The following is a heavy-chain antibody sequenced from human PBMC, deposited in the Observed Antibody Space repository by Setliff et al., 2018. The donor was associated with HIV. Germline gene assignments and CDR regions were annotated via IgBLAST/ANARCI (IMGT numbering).Heavy chain of an antibody. CDR3: AGDLGGSYLRYFDL. CDR2: VYYSGST. V-gene: IGHV4-61*08. D-gene: IGHD1-26*01. J-gene: IGHJ2*01. CDR1: GGSISSGGYY. Sequence: SETLSLTCTVSGGSISSGGYYWSWIRQHPEKGLEWIGYVYYSGSTDYNPSLKSRVTISVDTSKNQFSLKLSSVTAADTAVYYCAGDLGGSYLRYFDLWGRGTLVTVSS.